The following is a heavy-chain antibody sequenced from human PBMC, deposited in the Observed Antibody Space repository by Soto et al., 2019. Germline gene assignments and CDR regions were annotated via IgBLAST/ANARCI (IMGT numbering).Heavy chain of an antibody. V-gene: IGHV2-5*01. Sequence: QITLKESGPTLVKPTQTLTLTCTFSGFSLSTSGVGVGWIRQPPGKALEWLALIYWNDDKRFNPYLKSRLTIPTDTSKTQVVLRSTNIDPADTATYYCALYSFYTGNSCYEYFQHWGQGALATVSS. D-gene: IGHD2-2*01. CDR3: ALYSFYTGNSCYEYFQH. CDR2: IYWNDDK. J-gene: IGHJ1*01. CDR1: GFSLSTSGVG.